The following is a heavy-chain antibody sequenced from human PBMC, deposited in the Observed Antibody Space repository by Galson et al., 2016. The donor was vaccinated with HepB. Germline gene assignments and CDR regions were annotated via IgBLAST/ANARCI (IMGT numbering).Heavy chain of an antibody. Sequence: SLRLSCAASGFTFSSYWMHWVRQAPGKGLVWVSRINGDGSSTTYADSVKGRFTISRDNSKNTLFLQMNSLRAEDTAVYYCARNYHYGSGSYIPYFWGQGTRVTVST. CDR2: INGDGSST. J-gene: IGHJ3*01. CDR1: GFTFSSYW. CDR3: ARNYHYGSGSYIPYF. V-gene: IGHV3-74*01. D-gene: IGHD3-10*01.